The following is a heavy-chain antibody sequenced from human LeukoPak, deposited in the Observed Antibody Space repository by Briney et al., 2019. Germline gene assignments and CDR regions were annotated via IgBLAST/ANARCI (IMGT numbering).Heavy chain of an antibody. V-gene: IGHV3-48*01. Sequence: GVLRLSCGASGFTFSRYNMNWARQAPGKGLGWVSYISSSSSTIYYADSVKGRFTISRDNAKNSLSLQMNSLRAEDTALYYCASSNNWSEFDYWGQGTLVTVSS. J-gene: IGHJ4*02. CDR1: GFTFSRYN. CDR3: ASSNNWSEFDY. D-gene: IGHD1-1*01. CDR2: ISSSSSTI.